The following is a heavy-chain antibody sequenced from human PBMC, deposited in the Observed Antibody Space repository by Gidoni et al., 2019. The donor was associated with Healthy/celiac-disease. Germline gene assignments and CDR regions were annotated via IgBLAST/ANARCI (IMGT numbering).Heavy chain of an antibody. Sequence: EVQLVASGGGLVKPGGSLRLSCAASGFTFSSYSMNWVRQAPGKGLEWVSAISSSSSYIYYADSVKGRFTISRDNAKNSLYLQMNSLRAEDTAVYYCAREGIHSSWYGEGFDYWGQGTLVTVSS. CDR2: ISSSSSYI. V-gene: IGHV3-21*01. D-gene: IGHD6-13*01. J-gene: IGHJ4*02. CDR3: AREGIHSSWYGEGFDY. CDR1: GFTFSSYS.